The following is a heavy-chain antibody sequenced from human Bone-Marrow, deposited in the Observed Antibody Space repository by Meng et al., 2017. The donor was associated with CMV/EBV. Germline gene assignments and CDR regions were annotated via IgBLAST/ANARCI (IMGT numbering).Heavy chain of an antibody. Sequence: SGGSVSSGSYYGSWIRQPPGKGLEWIGYIYYSGSTNYNPSLKSRVTISVDTSKNQFSLKLSSVTAADTAVYYCARVVLWFGELSHFDYWGQGTLVTVSS. V-gene: IGHV4-61*01. CDR3: ARVVLWFGELSHFDY. J-gene: IGHJ4*02. CDR1: GGSVSSGSYY. D-gene: IGHD3-10*01. CDR2: IYYSGST.